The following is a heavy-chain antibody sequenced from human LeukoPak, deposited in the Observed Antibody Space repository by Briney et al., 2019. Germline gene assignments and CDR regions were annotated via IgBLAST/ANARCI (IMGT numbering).Heavy chain of an antibody. CDR1: GGSINSNSYY. CDR2: IYTSGST. D-gene: IGHD1-26*01. Sequence: SQTLSLTCTVSGGSINSNSYYWSWIRQPAGKGLEWIGRIYTSGSTNYNPSLKSRVTISVDTSKNQFSLKLSSVTAADTAVYYCARSYLWELLGVAFDLWGQGTMVTVSS. CDR3: ARSYLWELLGVAFDL. J-gene: IGHJ3*01. V-gene: IGHV4-61*02.